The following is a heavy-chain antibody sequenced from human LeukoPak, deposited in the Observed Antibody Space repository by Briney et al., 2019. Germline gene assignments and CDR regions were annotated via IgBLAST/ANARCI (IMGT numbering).Heavy chain of an antibody. CDR2: INRDESIT. D-gene: IGHD1-1*01. V-gene: IGHV3-74*01. CDR1: GFTFSSHW. J-gene: IGHJ4*02. CDR3: VRDGNHWNDLDY. Sequence: GGSLKLSCAASGFTFSSHWMFWVRQAPGKGLVWVSRINRDESITNYADSVKGRFTISRDNAKSTLYLQMNSLTAEDTAVYYRVRDGNHWNDLDYWGRGTLVTVSS.